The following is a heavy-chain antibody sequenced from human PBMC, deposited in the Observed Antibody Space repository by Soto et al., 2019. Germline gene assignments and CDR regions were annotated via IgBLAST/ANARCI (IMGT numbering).Heavy chain of an antibody. CDR3: ARDGGITGTSVVFDY. CDR1: GYTFTCYY. J-gene: IGHJ4*02. CDR2: INPNSGGT. D-gene: IGHD1-7*01. V-gene: IGHV1-2*02. Sequence: ASVKVSCKASGYTFTCYYMHWVRQAPGQGLEWMGWINPNSGGTNYAQKFQGRVTMTRDTSISTAYMELSRLRSDDTAVYYCARDGGITGTSVVFDYWGQGTLVTVSS.